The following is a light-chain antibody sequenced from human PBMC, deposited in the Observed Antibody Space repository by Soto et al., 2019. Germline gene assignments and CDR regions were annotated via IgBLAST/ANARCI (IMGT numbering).Light chain of an antibody. J-gene: IGLJ3*02. CDR3: TSYTIATTWV. CDR2: DVS. V-gene: IGLV2-14*03. Sequence: QSALTQPASVSGSPGQSITIPCTGSSSDIGNYNYVSWYQQQHPGKAPKLMIYDVSTRPSGVSIRFSGSKSGNTASLTISGLQAEDEAFYYCTSYTIATTWVFGGGTKLTVL. CDR1: SSDIGNYNY.